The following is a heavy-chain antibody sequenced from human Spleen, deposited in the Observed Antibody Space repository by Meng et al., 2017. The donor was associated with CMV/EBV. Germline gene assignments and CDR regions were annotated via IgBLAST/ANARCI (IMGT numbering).Heavy chain of an antibody. Sequence: YGMGWVRQAPGQGLEWMGWISVHNGNTNYAQKFQGRVSMTADTSTNTAYMELRSLRSDDTAVYYCARDKVAGGYCSTTTCPQIFTYWGQGTLVTVSS. V-gene: IGHV1-18*01. CDR2: ISVHNGNT. J-gene: IGHJ4*02. D-gene: IGHD2-2*01. CDR1: YG. CDR3: ARDKVAGGYCSTTTCPQIFTY.